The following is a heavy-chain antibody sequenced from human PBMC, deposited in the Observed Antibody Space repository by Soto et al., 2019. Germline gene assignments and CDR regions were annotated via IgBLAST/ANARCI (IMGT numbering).Heavy chain of an antibody. V-gene: IGHV4-59*08. CDR1: GGSISSYY. CDR3: ARHNYGSGSTYFDY. J-gene: IGHJ4*02. D-gene: IGHD3-10*01. CDR2: IYYSGST. Sequence: QVQLQESGPGLVKPSETLSLTCTVSGGSISSYYWSWIRQPPGKGLEWIGYIYYSGSTNYNPSLNSRVTISVDTSKHQFSLKLNSMTAADTAVYYCARHNYGSGSTYFDYWGQGTLVTVSS.